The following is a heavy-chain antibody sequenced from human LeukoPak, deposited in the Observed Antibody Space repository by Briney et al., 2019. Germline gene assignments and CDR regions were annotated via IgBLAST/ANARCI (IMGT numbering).Heavy chain of an antibody. J-gene: IGHJ4*02. CDR1: GGTFGIYA. CDR2: IIPIFGTA. CDR3: ARECPSGGFDY. Sequence: GASVKVSCKASGGTFGIYAISWVRQAPGQGLEWMGGIIPIFGTANYAQKFQGRVTITADESTSTAYMELSSLRSEDTAVYYCARECPSGGFDYWGQGTLVTVSS. V-gene: IGHV1-69*13. D-gene: IGHD1-26*01.